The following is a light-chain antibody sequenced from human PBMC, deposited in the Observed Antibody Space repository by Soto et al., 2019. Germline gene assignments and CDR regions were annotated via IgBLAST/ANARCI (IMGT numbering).Light chain of an antibody. CDR2: GAS. CDR1: QSIRYY. J-gene: IGKJ1*01. CDR3: QHHNSYSQT. V-gene: IGKV1-5*01. Sequence: DIQLTQSPTTLSASVGDRVTITGRASQSIRYYLAWYQQMPGKAPKLLIYGASSLQSGVPSRFSGSGSGTEFTLTISSLQPADFATYFCQHHNSYSQTFGQGTKVEIK.